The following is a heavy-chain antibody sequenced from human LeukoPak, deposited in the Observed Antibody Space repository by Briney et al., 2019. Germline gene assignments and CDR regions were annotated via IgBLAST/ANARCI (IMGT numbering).Heavy chain of an antibody. CDR1: GYTFTGYY. CDR2: INPNSGGT. Sequence: ASVKVSCKASGYTFTGYYMHWVRQAPGQGLEWMGRINPNSGGTNYAQKFQGRVTMTRDTSISTAYMELSRLRSDDTAVYYCATIFGVVMXXFDYWGQGTLVTVSS. J-gene: IGHJ4*02. D-gene: IGHD3-3*01. V-gene: IGHV1-2*06. CDR3: ATIFGVVMXXFDY.